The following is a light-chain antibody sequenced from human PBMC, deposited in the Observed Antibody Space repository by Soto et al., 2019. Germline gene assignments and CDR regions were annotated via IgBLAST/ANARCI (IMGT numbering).Light chain of an antibody. V-gene: IGLV6-57*04. J-gene: IGLJ2*01. CDR1: SGSIASNY. CDR2: EDD. CDR3: QSFDSSNSVL. Sequence: NFMLTQPHSVSESPGKTVTISCTHTSGSIASNYVQWYQHRPGSAPTTVIYEDDQRPSGVPDRFSGSIDASSDSASLTTSGLKTEDEAVYYCQSFDSSNSVLFGGGTKLTVL.